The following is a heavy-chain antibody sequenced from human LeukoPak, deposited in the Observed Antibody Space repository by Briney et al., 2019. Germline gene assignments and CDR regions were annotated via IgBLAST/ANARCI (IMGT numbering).Heavy chain of an antibody. CDR1: GVSISSSGYY. D-gene: IGHD5-24*01. J-gene: IGHJ4*02. CDR3: ARLRDGRWLLEY. V-gene: IGHV4-39*01. Sequence: SETLSLTCTASGVSISSSGYYWGWIRQPPGKGLGWIASINYSGTTYYNPSLKSRVTISEDRSKNQFSLKLSSVTAADTAVYYCARLRDGRWLLEYWGQGTLVTVSS. CDR2: INYSGTT.